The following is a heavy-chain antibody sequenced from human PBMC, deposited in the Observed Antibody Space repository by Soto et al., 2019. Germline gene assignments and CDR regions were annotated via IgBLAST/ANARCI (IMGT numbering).Heavy chain of an antibody. J-gene: IGHJ4*02. D-gene: IGHD4-17*01. V-gene: IGHV4-34*01. CDR3: AGRFYGYYEQLWVY. CDR2: INHSGST. Sequence: SETLSLTCAVYGGSFSGYYWSWIRQPPGKGLEWIGEINHSGSTNYNPSLKSRVTISVDTSKNQFSLKLSSVTAADTAVYYCAGRFYGYYEQLWVYWGQGTLVTVSS. CDR1: GGSFSGYY.